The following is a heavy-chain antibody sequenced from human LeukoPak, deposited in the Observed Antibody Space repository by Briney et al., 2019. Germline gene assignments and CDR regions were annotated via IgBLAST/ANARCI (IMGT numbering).Heavy chain of an antibody. CDR3: AKDPNILRYFDY. D-gene: IGHD1-26*01. CDR1: GFTFSNYA. CDR2: ISGSGGST. Sequence: PGGSLRLSCAGSGFTFSNYAMSWVRQAPGKGLGWVSCISGSGGSTYYADSVKGRFTISRDNSMNALYLQMNSLRAEDTAVYYCAKDPNILRYFDYWGQGTLVTVSS. V-gene: IGHV3-23*01. J-gene: IGHJ4*02.